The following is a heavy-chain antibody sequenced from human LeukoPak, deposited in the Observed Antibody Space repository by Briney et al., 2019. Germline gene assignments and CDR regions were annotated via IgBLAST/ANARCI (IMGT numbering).Heavy chain of an antibody. CDR2: IRSDGSST. J-gene: IGHJ4*02. CDR1: GFTFSSYW. CDR3: ARHKDWTFDY. Sequence: GGSLRLSCAASGFTFSSYWMHWVRQAPGKGPVWVARIRSDGSSTDYADSVKGRFTISRDNAKNTLYLQMNSLRAEDTAVYYCARHKDWTFDYWGQGTLVTVSS. D-gene: IGHD3/OR15-3a*01. V-gene: IGHV3-74*01.